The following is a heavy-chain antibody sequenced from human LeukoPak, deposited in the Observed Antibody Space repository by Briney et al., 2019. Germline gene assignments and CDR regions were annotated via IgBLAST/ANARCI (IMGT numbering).Heavy chain of an antibody. CDR2: IYYSGSA. D-gene: IGHD2-21*01. CDR3: ARDTPTVIDDAFDI. CDR1: GGSISSGGYY. Sequence: SQTLSLTCTVSGGSISSGGYYWSWIRQHPGTGLEWIGYIYYSGSAYYNPSLKSRVTISVDTSKNQFSLKLSSVTAADTAVYYCARDTPTVIDDAFDIWGQGTMVTVSS. J-gene: IGHJ3*02. V-gene: IGHV4-31*03.